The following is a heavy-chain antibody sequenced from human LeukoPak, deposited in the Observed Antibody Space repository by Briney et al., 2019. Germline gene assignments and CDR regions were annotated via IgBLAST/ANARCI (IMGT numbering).Heavy chain of an antibody. D-gene: IGHD4-17*01. CDR2: IKSKTDGGTT. J-gene: IGHJ4*02. CDR3: TTVPQWVNTGYFNY. CDR1: GFTFSNAW. Sequence: GGSLRLSCATSGFTFSNAWMSWVRQAPGKGLEWVGRIKSKTDGGTTEYAAPVKGKFTISRDDSKNTVYLQMNSLKIDDTAVYYCTTVPQWVNTGYFNYWGQGTLVTVSS. V-gene: IGHV3-15*01.